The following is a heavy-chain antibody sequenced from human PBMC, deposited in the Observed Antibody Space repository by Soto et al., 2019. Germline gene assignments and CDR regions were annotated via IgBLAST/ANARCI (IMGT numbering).Heavy chain of an antibody. J-gene: IGHJ2*01. CDR2: IGPYEGVT. D-gene: IGHD2-15*01. CDR3: ARCYCRVGSCYTCWHFDL. Sequence: QVQLVQSGAEVKKPGASVRVSCKASGYTFNDYGISWVRQAPGQGIEWMGWIGPYEGVTNHAQTFQGRVTMTVDTSTTTADMELRSLRSDDTALYYCARCYCRVGSCYTCWHFDLWGPGTLVTVTA. CDR1: GYTFNDYG. V-gene: IGHV1-18*01.